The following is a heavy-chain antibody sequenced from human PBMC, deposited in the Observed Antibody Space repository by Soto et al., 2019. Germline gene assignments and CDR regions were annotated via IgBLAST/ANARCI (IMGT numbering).Heavy chain of an antibody. Sequence: YLSRSRTCSVSAGSITHTDYYWNWIHQSPRKGLEGIGSIDNNARTYHHRSLRSRVIISGDTSKNLFSLKLRSVTAADAALYLCARAGPYYYGMDGWSQGTT. V-gene: IGHV4-30-4*01. CDR1: AGSITHTDYY. J-gene: IGHJ6*02. CDR3: ARAGPYYYGMDG. CDR2: IDNNART.